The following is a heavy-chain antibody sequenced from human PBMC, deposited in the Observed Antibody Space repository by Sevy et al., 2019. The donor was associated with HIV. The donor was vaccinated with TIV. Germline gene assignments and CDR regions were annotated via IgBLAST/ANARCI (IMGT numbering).Heavy chain of an antibody. CDR1: GDSVSSNSAA. Sequence: SETLSLTCAISGDSVSSNSAAWNWIRQSPSRGLEWLGRTYYRSKWYNDYAVSVKARITINPDTSKNQYSLQLNSVTPEDTAVYFCAREPYSSSWYGFGWFNPWGQGTLVTVS. CDR2: TYYRSKWYN. D-gene: IGHD6-13*01. J-gene: IGHJ5*02. V-gene: IGHV6-1*01. CDR3: AREPYSSSWYGFGWFNP.